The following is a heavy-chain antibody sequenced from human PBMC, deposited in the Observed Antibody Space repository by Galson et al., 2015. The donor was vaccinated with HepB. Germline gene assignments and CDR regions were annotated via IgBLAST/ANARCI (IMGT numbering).Heavy chain of an antibody. J-gene: IGHJ4*02. D-gene: IGHD4-11*01. CDR1: GYSFTSYW. V-gene: IGHV5-51*01. Sequence: QSGAEVKKPGESLKISCKGSGYSFTSYWIGWVRQMPGKGLEWMGIIYPGDSDTRYSPSFQGQVTISADKSISTAYLQWSSLKASDTAMYYCARQGTVRRTVTWPLDYWGQGTLVTVSS. CDR3: ARQGTVRRTVTWPLDY. CDR2: IYPGDSDT.